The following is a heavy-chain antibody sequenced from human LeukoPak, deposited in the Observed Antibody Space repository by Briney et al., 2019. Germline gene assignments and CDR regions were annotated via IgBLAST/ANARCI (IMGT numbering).Heavy chain of an antibody. CDR1: GYTFTSYG. V-gene: IGHV1-18*01. D-gene: IGHD2-15*01. CDR2: ISAYNGNT. CDR3: ARWVPYCSGGSCYSVEPYYYYGMDV. J-gene: IGHJ6*02. Sequence: ASVKVSCKASGYTFTSYGISWVQQAPGQGLEWLGWISAYNGNTNYAQKLQGRVTMTTDTSTSTAYMELRSLRSDDTAVYYCARWVPYCSGGSCYSVEPYYYYGMDVWGQGTTVTVSS.